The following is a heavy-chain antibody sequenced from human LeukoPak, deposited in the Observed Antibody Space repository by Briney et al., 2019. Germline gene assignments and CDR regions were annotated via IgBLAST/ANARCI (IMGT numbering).Heavy chain of an antibody. CDR2: IYTSGST. J-gene: IGHJ4*02. V-gene: IGHV4-4*07. CDR1: GGSISSYY. Sequence: SETLSLTCTVSGGSISSYYWSWIRQLAGKGLEWIGRIYTSGSTNYNPSLKSRVTISVDTSKNQFSLKLSSVTAADTAVYYCARAGYYDFWSGYIDYWGQGTLVTVSS. CDR3: ARAGYYDFWSGYIDY. D-gene: IGHD3-3*01.